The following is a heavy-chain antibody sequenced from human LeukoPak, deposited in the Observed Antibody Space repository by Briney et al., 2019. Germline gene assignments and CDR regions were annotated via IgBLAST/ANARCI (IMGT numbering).Heavy chain of an antibody. J-gene: IGHJ4*02. CDR1: GDSLNGSH. V-gene: IGHV4-34*01. CDR2: INQRGGT. Sequence: SETLSLTCTLNGDSLNGSHWSWIRQPPGKGLEWIGEINQRGGTHYNPALWSRLTISIDTSKNKFYLQLTSVTAADTGVYFCARVSDIMISFGGAISYFDYWGQGALVTVSS. CDR3: ARVSDIMISFGGAISYFDY. D-gene: IGHD3-16*02.